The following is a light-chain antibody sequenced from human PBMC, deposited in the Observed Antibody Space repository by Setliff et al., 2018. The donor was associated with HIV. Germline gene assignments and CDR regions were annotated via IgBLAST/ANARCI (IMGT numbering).Light chain of an antibody. J-gene: IGLJ2*01. Sequence: QSALAQPPSASGSPGQSVTISCTGTSNDVGYYNRVSWYQQYPGKAPKVMIYEVTKRPSGVPDRFSGSKSGNTASLTISGLQAEDEADYYCCSYAGSYTPVIFGGGTK. CDR2: EVT. CDR1: SNDVGYYNR. V-gene: IGLV2-8*01. CDR3: CSYAGSYTPVI.